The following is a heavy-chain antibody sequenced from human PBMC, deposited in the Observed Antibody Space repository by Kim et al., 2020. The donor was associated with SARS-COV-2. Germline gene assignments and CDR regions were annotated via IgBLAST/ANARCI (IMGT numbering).Heavy chain of an antibody. CDR3: AKDRTFGGVIVYYFDY. CDR2: ISGSGGST. CDR1: GFTFSSYA. V-gene: IGHV3-23*01. D-gene: IGHD3-16*02. J-gene: IGHJ4*02. Sequence: GGSLRLSCAASGFTFSSYAMSWVRQAPGKGLEWVSAISGSGGSTYYADSVKGRFTISRDNSKNTLYLQMNSLRAEDTAVYYCAKDRTFGGVIVYYFDYWGQGTLVTVSS.